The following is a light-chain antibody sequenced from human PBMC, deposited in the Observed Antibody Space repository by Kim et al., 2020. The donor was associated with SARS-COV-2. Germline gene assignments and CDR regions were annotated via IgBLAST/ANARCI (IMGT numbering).Light chain of an antibody. CDR1: QSIGSW. V-gene: IGKV1-5*03. CDR2: KAS. Sequence: DIQMTQSPSTLSASVGDRVTITCRASQSIGSWLAWYQQKLGKAPKLLIYKASSLESGVPSRFSGSGSGTEFTLTISSLQPDDFATYYCQQYNSYHYTFGQGTKVDIK. J-gene: IGKJ2*01. CDR3: QQYNSYHYT.